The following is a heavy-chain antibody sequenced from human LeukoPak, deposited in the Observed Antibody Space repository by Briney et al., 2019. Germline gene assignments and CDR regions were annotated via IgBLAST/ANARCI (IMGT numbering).Heavy chain of an antibody. J-gene: IGHJ5*02. CDR3: ARVGWELNH. D-gene: IGHD1-26*01. Sequence: GGSLRLSCAASGFTISSKYMSWVRQAPGKGLDWVSYISSSGSTIYYADSVKGRFTISRDNAKNSLYLQMSSLRAEDTAVYYCARVGWELNHWGQGTLVTVSS. CDR2: ISSSGSTI. CDR1: GFTISSKY. V-gene: IGHV3-48*03.